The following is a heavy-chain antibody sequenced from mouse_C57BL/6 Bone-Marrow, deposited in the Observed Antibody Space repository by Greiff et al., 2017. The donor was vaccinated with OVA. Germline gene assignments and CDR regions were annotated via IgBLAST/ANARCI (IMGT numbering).Heavy chain of an antibody. Sequence: EVKLVESGPGLVKPSQSLSLTCSVTGNSITSGYYWNWIRQFPGNNLEWMGYISYDGSNNYNPSLKNRISITRDTSKNQLFLKLKSVTTEDTATYYCAGDRTNWDEGGVAYWGQGTLVTVSA. CDR2: ISYDGSN. V-gene: IGHV3-6*01. J-gene: IGHJ3*01. D-gene: IGHD4-1*01. CDR3: AGDRTNWDEGGVAY. CDR1: GNSITSGYY.